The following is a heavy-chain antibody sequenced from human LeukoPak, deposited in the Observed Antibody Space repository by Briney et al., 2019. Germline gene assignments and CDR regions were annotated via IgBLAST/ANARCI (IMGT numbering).Heavy chain of an antibody. CDR2: INIGGTNT. D-gene: IGHD1-26*01. V-gene: IGHV3-11*01. CDR3: AKDPGGELLTGYYYYYGMDV. Sequence: GGSLRLSCAASGFTFNDYYMSWIRQAPGKGLEWLSYINIGGTNTHYADSVKGRFTISRDNAKKSLYLEMNNLRAEDTAVYYCAKDPGGELLTGYYYYYGMDVWGQGTTVTVSS. J-gene: IGHJ6*02. CDR1: GFTFNDYY.